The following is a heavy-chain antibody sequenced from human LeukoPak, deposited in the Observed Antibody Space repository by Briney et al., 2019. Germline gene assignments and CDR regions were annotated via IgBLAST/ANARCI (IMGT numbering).Heavy chain of an antibody. J-gene: IGHJ4*02. D-gene: IGHD5-18*01. CDR1: GGTFTSYA. CDR3: ARDRELWLPHFDY. Sequence: SVKVSCKASGGTFTSYAIRWVRQAPGQGLEWMGGIIPIFGTANYAQKFQGRVTITADESTSTAYMELSSLRSEDTAVYYCARDRELWLPHFDYWGQGTLVTVSS. V-gene: IGHV1-69*13. CDR2: IIPIFGTA.